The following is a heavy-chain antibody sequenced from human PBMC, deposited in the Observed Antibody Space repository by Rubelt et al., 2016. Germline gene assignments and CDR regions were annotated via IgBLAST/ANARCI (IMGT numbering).Heavy chain of an antibody. J-gene: IGHJ4*02. V-gene: IGHV4-38-2*02. CDR3: LERRMVGHVFHQ. Sequence: QVQLQESGPGLVKPSETLSLTCTVSSYSISSGYYWGWIRQPPGKGLEWIGSMYDSGSTYYNPSLKSRVTISVEPSKNQVPRERALVARPGNGVDYLLERRMVGHVFHQGGPGTL. CDR2: MYDSGST. CDR1: SYSISSGYY. D-gene: IGHD2-8*01.